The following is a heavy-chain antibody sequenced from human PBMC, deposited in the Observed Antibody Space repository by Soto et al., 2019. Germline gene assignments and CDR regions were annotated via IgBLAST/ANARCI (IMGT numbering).Heavy chain of an antibody. CDR2: IIPIFGTA. J-gene: IGHJ6*02. D-gene: IGHD2-2*01. CDR1: GGTFSSNA. V-gene: IGHV1-69*06. CDR3: ARNKGGVVVPAAVSSYYYYGMDV. Sequence: QVQLVQSGAEVKKPGSSVKVSCKAAGGTFSSNAISWVRQAPGQGLEWMGGIIPIFGTANYAQKFQGRVTITADKSTSTAYMELSSRRSEDTAVYYCARNKGGVVVPAAVSSYYYYGMDVWGQGTAVTVSS.